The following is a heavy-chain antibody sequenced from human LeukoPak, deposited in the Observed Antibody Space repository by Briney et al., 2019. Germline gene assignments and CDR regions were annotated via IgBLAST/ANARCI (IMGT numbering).Heavy chain of an antibody. CDR2: INPNIGAT. J-gene: IGHJ4*02. CDR1: GYTFTGYY. V-gene: IGHV1-2*02. CDR3: ARDRVGSGWPRPFYFEN. D-gene: IGHD6-19*01. Sequence: GASVKVSCKPSGYTFTGYYLHWVRQAPGQALVWMGWINPNIGATIYAQKFQGRVTMTRDTSISTAYMELNSLRSDDTAVYYCARDRVGSGWPRPFYFENWGQGTLVTVSS.